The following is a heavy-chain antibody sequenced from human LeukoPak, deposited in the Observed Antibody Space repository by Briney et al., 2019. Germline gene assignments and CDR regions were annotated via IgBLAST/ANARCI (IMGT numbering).Heavy chain of an antibody. CDR3: ARSSLLTTLMPDRFDF. J-gene: IGHJ4*02. CDR1: GYDFLSHW. D-gene: IGHD3-9*01. CDR2: IYPGDSDT. V-gene: IGHV5-51*01. Sequence: GESLQISCQASGYDFLSHWIVWVRQMPGKGLEWMGFIYPGDSDTRYGPSFQGRVTISTDRSTNTAYLHWSSLQASDTAMYFCARSSLLTTLMPDRFDFWGQGALVTVSS.